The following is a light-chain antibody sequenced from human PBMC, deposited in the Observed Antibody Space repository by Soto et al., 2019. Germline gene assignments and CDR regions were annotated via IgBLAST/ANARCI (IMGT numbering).Light chain of an antibody. CDR2: DVS. J-gene: IGLJ2*01. V-gene: IGLV2-14*03. CDR1: TSDVGDYDY. CDR3: SSYTGSSTVV. Sequence: QSALTQPASVSGSPGQSITISCTGTTSDVGDYDYVSWYQQHPGKAPKLLIFDVSDRPSGVSNRFSGSKSGNTASLTISGLQAEDEADYYCSSYTGSSTVVFGGGPKLTVL.